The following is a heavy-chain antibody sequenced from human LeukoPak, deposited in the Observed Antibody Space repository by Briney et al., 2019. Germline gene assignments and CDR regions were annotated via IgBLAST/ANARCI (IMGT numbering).Heavy chain of an antibody. Sequence: GGSLRLSCAASGLTFNYYTMDWVRQAPGKGLQWVSSISSSSTNIHYADSVKGRFTISRDNAKNSLYLQMDSLRAEDTALYFCVRSHYDLYAFFDYWGQGTLVTVSS. J-gene: IGHJ4*02. CDR3: VRSHYDLYAFFDY. CDR1: GLTFNYYT. V-gene: IGHV3-21*01. CDR2: ISSSSTNI. D-gene: IGHD3-22*01.